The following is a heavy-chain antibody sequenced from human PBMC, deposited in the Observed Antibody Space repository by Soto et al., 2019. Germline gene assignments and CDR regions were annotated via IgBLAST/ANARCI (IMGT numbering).Heavy chain of an antibody. CDR3: ARDTSRELLWFGEFDY. CDR2: INAGNGNT. D-gene: IGHD3-10*01. J-gene: IGHJ4*02. V-gene: IGHV1-3*01. Sequence: GASVRVSCKASGYTFTSYDINWVRQAPGQRLEWMGWINAGNGNTKYSQKFQGRVTITRDTSASTAYMELSSLRSEDTAVYYCARDTSRELLWFGEFDYWGQGTLVTVSS. CDR1: GYTFTSYD.